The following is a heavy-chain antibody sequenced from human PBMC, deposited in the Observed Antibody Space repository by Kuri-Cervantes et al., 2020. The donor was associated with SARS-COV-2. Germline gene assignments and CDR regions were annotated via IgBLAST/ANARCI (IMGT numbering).Heavy chain of an antibody. D-gene: IGHD3-9*01. Sequence: SETLSLTCAASGFTFSSYEMNWVRQPPGKGLEWIGSIYYSGSTYYNPSLKSRVTISVDTSKNQFSLKLSSATAADTAVYYCVRQNTYYDILTGFALDYWGQGTLVTVSS. J-gene: IGHJ4*02. V-gene: IGHV4-39*07. CDR1: GFTFSSYE. CDR3: VRQNTYYDILTGFALDY. CDR2: IYYSGST.